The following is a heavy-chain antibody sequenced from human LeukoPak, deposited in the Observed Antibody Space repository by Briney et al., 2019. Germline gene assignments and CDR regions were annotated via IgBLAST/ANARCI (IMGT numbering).Heavy chain of an antibody. CDR3: AKGVDGYNYYFDY. J-gene: IGHJ4*02. D-gene: IGHD5-24*01. V-gene: IGHV3-23*01. CDR2: SSGSGGTT. CDR1: GFTFSSYA. Sequence: GGSLRLSCAASGFTFSSYAMSWVRQPPGKGLEWVSASSGSGGTTYYADSVKGRFTISRDNSKNTLYLQVNSLRAEDTAVYYCAKGVDGYNYYFDYWGQGTLVTASS.